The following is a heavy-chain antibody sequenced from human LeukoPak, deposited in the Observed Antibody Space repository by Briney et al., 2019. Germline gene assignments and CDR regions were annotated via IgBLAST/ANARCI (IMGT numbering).Heavy chain of an antibody. V-gene: IGHV3-30*04. CDR2: ISYDGSNK. CDR1: GFTFSSYA. J-gene: IGHJ4*02. Sequence: GRSLRLSCAASGFTFSSYAMHGVRQAPGKGLERVAVISYDGSNKYYADSVKGRFTISRDNSKNTLYLQMNSQRAEDKVVYDCAKGDIVATAWGYYGSSGVGFDYWGQGTLVTVSS. D-gene: IGHD3-22*01. CDR3: AKGDIVATAWGYYGSSGVGFDY.